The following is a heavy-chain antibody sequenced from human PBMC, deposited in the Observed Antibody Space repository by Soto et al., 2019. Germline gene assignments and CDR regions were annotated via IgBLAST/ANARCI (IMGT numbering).Heavy chain of an antibody. J-gene: IGHJ4*02. V-gene: IGHV3-30*18. Sequence: GGSLRLSCAASGFTFSSYGMHWVRQAPGKGLEWVAVISYDGSNKYYADSVKGRFTISRDNSKNTLYLQMNSLRAEDTAVYYCAKEYDRGEFDYWGQGTLVTVSS. CDR3: AKEYDRGEFDY. CDR1: GFTFSSYG. CDR2: ISYDGSNK. D-gene: IGHD3-22*01.